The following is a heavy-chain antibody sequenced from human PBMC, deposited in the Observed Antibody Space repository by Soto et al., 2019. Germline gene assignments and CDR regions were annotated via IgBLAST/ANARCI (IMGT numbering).Heavy chain of an antibody. CDR3: AREDGYYGSGSLGMDV. Sequence: SETLSLTCAVSGGSISSSNWWSWVRQPPGKGLEWIGEIYHSGSTNYNPSLKSRVTISVDKSKNQFSLKLSSVTAADTAVYYCAREDGYYGSGSLGMDVWGQGTTVTVSS. V-gene: IGHV4-4*02. J-gene: IGHJ6*02. D-gene: IGHD3-10*01. CDR2: IYHSGST. CDR1: GGSISSSNW.